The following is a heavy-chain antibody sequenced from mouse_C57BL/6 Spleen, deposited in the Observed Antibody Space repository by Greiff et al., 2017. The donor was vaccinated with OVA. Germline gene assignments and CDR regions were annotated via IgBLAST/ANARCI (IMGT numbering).Heavy chain of an antibody. CDR2: INPYNGGT. CDR3: ARERYYGSSPWYFDV. J-gene: IGHJ1*03. D-gene: IGHD1-1*01. CDR1: GYTFTDYY. Sequence: VQLQQSGPVLVKPGASVKMSCKASGYTFTDYYMNWVKQSHGKSLEWIGVINPYNGGTSYNQKFKGKATLTVDKSSSTAYMELNSLTSEDSAVYYCARERYYGSSPWYFDVWGTGTTVTVSS. V-gene: IGHV1-19*01.